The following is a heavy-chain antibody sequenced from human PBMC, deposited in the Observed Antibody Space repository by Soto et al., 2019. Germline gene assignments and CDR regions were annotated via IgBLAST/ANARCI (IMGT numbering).Heavy chain of an antibody. J-gene: IGHJ4*02. D-gene: IGHD3-16*01. V-gene: IGHV3-66*01. CDR2: IYSGGRT. Sequence: EVQLVESGGGLVQPGGSLRLSCAASGFTVSTKYMSWVRQAPGKGLEWVSVIYSGGRTFYADSVRGRFTISSDNSKNTVNLQMNSLRAEDTAVYYCARDPWAADYWGQGTLVTVSS. CDR3: ARDPWAADY. CDR1: GFTVSTKY.